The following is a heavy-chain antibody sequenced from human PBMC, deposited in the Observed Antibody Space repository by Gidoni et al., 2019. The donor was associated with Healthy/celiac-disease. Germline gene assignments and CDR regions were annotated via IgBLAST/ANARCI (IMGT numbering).Heavy chain of an antibody. V-gene: IGHV3-7*01. CDR3: ARAHYCGGDCTDAFDI. CDR1: GFTFSSYW. CDR2: IKQDGSEK. D-gene: IGHD2-21*02. J-gene: IGHJ3*02. Sequence: EVQLVESGGGLVQPGGSLRLSCAASGFTFSSYWMSWVRQAPGKGLEWVANIKQDGSEKYYVDSVKGRFTISRDNAKNSLYRQMNSLRAEDTAVYYCARAHYCGGDCTDAFDIWGQGTMVTVSS.